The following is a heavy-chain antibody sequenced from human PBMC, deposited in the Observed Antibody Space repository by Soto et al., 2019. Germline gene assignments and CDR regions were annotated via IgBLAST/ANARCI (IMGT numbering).Heavy chain of an antibody. Sequence: QVQLQESGPGLVKPSETLSLTCTVSGGSISSYYWSWIRQPPGKGLEWIGYIYYSGSTNYNPSLKRRVTLSVDTSKNQFSLKLSSVTAADTAVYYCARHSPLTCSGDYDCYYYYGMDVWGHGTTVTVSS. CDR2: IYYSGST. CDR1: GGSISSYY. D-gene: IGHD4-17*01. CDR3: ARHSPLTCSGDYDCYYYYGMDV. J-gene: IGHJ6*02. V-gene: IGHV4-59*08.